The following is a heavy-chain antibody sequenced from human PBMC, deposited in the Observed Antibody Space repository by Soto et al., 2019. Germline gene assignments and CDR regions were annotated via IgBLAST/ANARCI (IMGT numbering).Heavy chain of an antibody. CDR1: GFTFSSYG. CDR2: IWYDGSNK. Sequence: PGGSLRLSCAASGFTFSSYGMHWVRQAPGKGLEWVAVIWYDGSNKYYADSVKGRFTISRDNSKSTLYLQMNSLRAEDTAVYYCARFKKGYSYGYIDYWGQGTLVTVSS. J-gene: IGHJ4*02. V-gene: IGHV3-33*01. D-gene: IGHD5-18*01. CDR3: ARFKKGYSYGYIDY.